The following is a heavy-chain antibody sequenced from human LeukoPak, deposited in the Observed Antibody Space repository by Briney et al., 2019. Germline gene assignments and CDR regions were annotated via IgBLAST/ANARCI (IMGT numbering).Heavy chain of an antibody. V-gene: IGHV1-69*06. D-gene: IGHD3-3*01. CDR2: IIPIFGTA. CDR1: GGTFSSYA. J-gene: IGHJ5*02. Sequence: ASVKVSCKASGGTFSSYAISWVRQAPGQGLEWMGGIIPIFGTANYAQKFQGRVTITADKSTSTAYMELSSLRSEDTAVYYCAGFRTYYDFWSGYESGFWFDPWGQGTLVTVSS. CDR3: AGFRTYYDFWSGYESGFWFDP.